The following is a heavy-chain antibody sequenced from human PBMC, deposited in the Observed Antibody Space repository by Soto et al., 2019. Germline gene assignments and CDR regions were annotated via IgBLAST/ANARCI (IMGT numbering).Heavy chain of an antibody. D-gene: IGHD3-16*02. J-gene: IGHJ4*02. CDR3: ARAAPDHDYVWGSYRPFFDY. CDR2: IYHSGST. V-gene: IGHV4-38-2*01. CDR1: GYSISSGYY. Sequence: SETLSLTCAVSGYSISSGYYWGWIRQPPGKGLEWIGSIYHSGSTYYNPSLKSRVIISVDTSKNQFSLKLSSVTAADTAVYYCARAAPDHDYVWGSYRPFFDYWGQGTLVTSPQ.